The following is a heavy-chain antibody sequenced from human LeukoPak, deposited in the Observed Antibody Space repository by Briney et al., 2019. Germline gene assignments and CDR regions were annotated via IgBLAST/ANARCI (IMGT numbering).Heavy chain of an antibody. D-gene: IGHD2-2*01. CDR2: IKTDGSIK. J-gene: IGHJ6*02. CDR1: GFTFSTYW. V-gene: IGHV3-74*01. CDR3: ARDSPFWLVVPAARAGYGMDV. Sequence: PGGSLRLSCAASGFTFSTYWMHWVRQAPGKGLEWVSRIKTDGSIKSSADAVKGRFTISRDNAKNSLYLQMNSLRAEDTAVYYCARDSPFWLVVPAARAGYGMDVWGQGTTVTVSS.